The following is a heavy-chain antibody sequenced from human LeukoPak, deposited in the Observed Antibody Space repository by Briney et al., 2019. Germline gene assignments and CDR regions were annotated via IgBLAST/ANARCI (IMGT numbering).Heavy chain of an antibody. Sequence: GYHSSHYPMSWPLHAPLKRLVHLPNIKHHGSDKYYLHSVKCPFTISRDNAKNSLYLQMNSLRAEDTAVYYCASILYGGNIFDYWGQGTLVTVSS. CDR1: GYHSSHYP. CDR3: ASILYGGNIFDY. CDR2: IKHHGSDK. V-gene: IGHV3-7*01. D-gene: IGHD4-23*01. J-gene: IGHJ4*02.